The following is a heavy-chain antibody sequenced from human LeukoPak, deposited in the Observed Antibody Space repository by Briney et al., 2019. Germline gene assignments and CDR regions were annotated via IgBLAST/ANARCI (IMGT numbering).Heavy chain of an antibody. V-gene: IGHV1-2*07. Sequence: GASVKLSCTASGHTFTGYYMHWVRQATGQGLEWMGWINPNSGGTNYAHKFQGRVTMTPYPSISPAYTEMSRLRPDDLAMYYCETDSPIQLLRHRYYPYHFWDVWGKGTTVSV. D-gene: IGHD2-2*01. CDR2: INPNSGGT. J-gene: IGHJ6*03. CDR3: ETDSPIQLLRHRYYPYHFWDV. CDR1: GHTFTGYY.